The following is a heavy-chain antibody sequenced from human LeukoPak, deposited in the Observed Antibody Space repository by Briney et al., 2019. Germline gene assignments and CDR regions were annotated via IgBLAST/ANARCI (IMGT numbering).Heavy chain of an antibody. J-gene: IGHJ5*02. V-gene: IGHV4-4*07. CDR3: AGVDTDYDFWSGYPMYNWFDP. CDR1: GVSISSYY. D-gene: IGHD3-3*01. Sequence: PSETLSLTCTVSGVSISSYYRSWVRQPPGKGLEWVGGIYNSGSTNYNPSPKSRVTISVDTSKNKFSLKLSSVTAADTAVYCRAGVDTDYDFWSGYPMYNWFDPWGQGTLVTVSS. CDR2: IYNSGST.